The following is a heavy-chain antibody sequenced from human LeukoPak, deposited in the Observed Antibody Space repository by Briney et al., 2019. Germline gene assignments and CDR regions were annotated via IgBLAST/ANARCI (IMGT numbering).Heavy chain of an antibody. CDR1: GFTFSSYA. J-gene: IGHJ6*03. D-gene: IGHD3-22*01. CDR2: ISSNGGST. V-gene: IGHV3-64*01. CDR3: ARDLAGTAGYYDSSGYSGYYYMDV. Sequence: GGSLRLSCAASGFTFSSYAMHWVRQAPGKGLEYVSAISSNGGSTYYANSVRGRFTISRDNSKNTLYLRMGSLRAEDMAVYYCARDLAGTAGYYDSSGYSGYYYMDVWGKGTTVTISS.